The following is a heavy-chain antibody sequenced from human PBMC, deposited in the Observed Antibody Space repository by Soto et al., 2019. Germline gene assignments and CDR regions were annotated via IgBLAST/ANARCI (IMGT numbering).Heavy chain of an antibody. V-gene: IGHV3-23*01. D-gene: IGHD6-19*01. CDR2: ISGSGGST. CDR3: AKGSQYSSGWYGWFDP. Sequence: GGSLRLSCAASGFTFSSYAMSWVRQAPGKGLEWVSAISGSGGSTYYADSVKGRFTISRDNSKNTLYLQMNSLRAEDTAVYHCAKGSQYSSGWYGWFDPWGQGTLVTVSS. J-gene: IGHJ5*02. CDR1: GFTFSSYA.